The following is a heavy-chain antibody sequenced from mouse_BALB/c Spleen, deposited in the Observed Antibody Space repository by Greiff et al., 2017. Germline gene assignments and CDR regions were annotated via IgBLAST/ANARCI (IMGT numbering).Heavy chain of an antibody. CDR3: ARDYDPYWYFDV. Sequence: EVKLVESGGGLVQPGGSLRLSCATSGFTFTDYYMSWVRQPPGKALEWLGFIRNKANSYTTEYSASVKGRFTISRDNSQSILYLQMNTLRAEDSATYYCARDYDPYWYFDVWGAGTTVTVSS. V-gene: IGHV7-3*02. CDR2: IRNKANSYTT. D-gene: IGHD2-3*01. J-gene: IGHJ1*01. CDR1: GFTFTDYY.